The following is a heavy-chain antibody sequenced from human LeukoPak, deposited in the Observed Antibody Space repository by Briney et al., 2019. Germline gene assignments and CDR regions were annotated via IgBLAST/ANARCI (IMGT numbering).Heavy chain of an antibody. J-gene: IGHJ6*02. CDR3: VRGNYGMDV. V-gene: IGHV4-4*07. Sequence: SETLSLTCTVSGGSISSYYWTWIRQPAGKGLEWIGRINTSGNTNYNPSLNSRVAMSVDTSKNQFSVKLSSVTAADTAVYYCVRGNYGMDVWGQGTTVTVSS. CDR2: INTSGNT. CDR1: GGSISSYY.